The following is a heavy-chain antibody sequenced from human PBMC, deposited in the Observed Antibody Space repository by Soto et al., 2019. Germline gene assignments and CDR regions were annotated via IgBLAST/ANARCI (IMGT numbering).Heavy chain of an antibody. V-gene: IGHV3-30-3*01. CDR2: ISYDGSNK. D-gene: IGHD5-18*01. CDR3: ARPQTSGHIYGFPY. CDR1: GFTFSSYA. Sequence: PGGSLRLSCAASGFTFSSYAMHWVRQAPGKGLEWVAVISYDGSNKYYADSVRGRFTISRDNARNSLYLQMNSLRAEDTAVYYCARPQTSGHIYGFPYWGQGTLVTVSS. J-gene: IGHJ4*02.